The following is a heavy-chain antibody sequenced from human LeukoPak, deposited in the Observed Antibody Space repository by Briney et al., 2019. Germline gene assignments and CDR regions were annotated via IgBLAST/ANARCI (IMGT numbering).Heavy chain of an antibody. D-gene: IGHD3-10*01. Sequence: GGSLRLSCAASGFAFSNYAMSWVRKAPGKGLEWVSSLSGGGDSRYYADSVMGRFTISRDNSKNTLYLQMNSLRAEDTAVYYCAKAVRSMVTGGGYFDSWGQGTLVTVSS. CDR3: AKAVRSMVTGGGYFDS. J-gene: IGHJ4*02. CDR2: LSGGGDSR. CDR1: GFAFSNYA. V-gene: IGHV3-23*01.